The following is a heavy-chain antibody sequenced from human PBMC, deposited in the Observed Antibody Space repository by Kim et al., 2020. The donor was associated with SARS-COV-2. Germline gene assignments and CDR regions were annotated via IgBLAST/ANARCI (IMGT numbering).Heavy chain of an antibody. CDR3: TCYYDRSGFCKRSAY. CDR2: IESKTDGGRT. J-gene: IGHJ4*02. V-gene: IGHV3-15*04. D-gene: IGHD3-22*01. Sequence: GGSLRLSCVASGFTFSNAYMSWVRQAPGKGLEWVGRIESKTDGGRTEYAAPMKDRFTISRDDSKNTLYLQRNSLTTEDTAVYYCTCYYDRSGFCKRSAYWGQGTLVTVSS. CDR1: GFTFSNAY.